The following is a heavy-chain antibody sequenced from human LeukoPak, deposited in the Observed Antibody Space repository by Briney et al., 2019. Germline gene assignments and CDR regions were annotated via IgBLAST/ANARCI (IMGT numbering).Heavy chain of an antibody. Sequence: GGSLRLSCAASGFTFSSYSMTWVRQAPGRGLEWVSTISDNGGSTYYADSVKDRLTISRDNSKNTLYLQMNSLRAEDTALYYCAKDPPQWLVRDYWGQGTLVTVSS. D-gene: IGHD6-19*01. CDR3: AKDPPQWLVRDY. CDR1: GFTFSSYS. CDR2: ISDNGGST. J-gene: IGHJ4*02. V-gene: IGHV3-23*01.